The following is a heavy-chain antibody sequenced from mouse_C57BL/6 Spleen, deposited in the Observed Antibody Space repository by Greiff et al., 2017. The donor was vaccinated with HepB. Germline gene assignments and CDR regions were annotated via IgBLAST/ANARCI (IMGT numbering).Heavy chain of an antibody. CDR3: ASIYYDGSSPYWYFDV. CDR2: ISDGGSYT. V-gene: IGHV5-4*01. Sequence: EVQRVESGGGLVKPGGSLKLSCAASGFTFSSYAMSWVRQTPEKRLEWVATISDGGSYTYYPDNVKGRFTISRDNAKNNLYLQMSHLKSVDTAMYYCASIYYDGSSPYWYFDVWGTGTTVTVSS. D-gene: IGHD1-1*01. J-gene: IGHJ1*03. CDR1: GFTFSSYA.